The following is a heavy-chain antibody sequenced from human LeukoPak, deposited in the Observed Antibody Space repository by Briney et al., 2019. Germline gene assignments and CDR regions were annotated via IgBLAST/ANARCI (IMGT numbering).Heavy chain of an antibody. D-gene: IGHD3-22*01. CDR3: GRATGSGWDFFYI. V-gene: IGHV3-74*03. J-gene: IGHJ3*02. Sequence: PGGSLRLSCAASGFSFNSYWMRWVRQAPGKGLVWVSHINGDERSTTYADSVKGRFTISRDNAKNTLYLEMNSLRAEDTAVYYCGRATGSGWDFFYIWGQGKKVHVS. CDR2: INGDERST. CDR1: GFSFNSYW.